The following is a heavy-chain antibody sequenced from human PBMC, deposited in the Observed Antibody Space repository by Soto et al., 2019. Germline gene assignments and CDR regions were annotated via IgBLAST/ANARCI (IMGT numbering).Heavy chain of an antibody. CDR2: VFYTGIT. CDR3: VRDTYSHDSRGYHRYFYX. J-gene: IGHJ4*02. V-gene: IGHV4-61*01. D-gene: IGHD3-22*01. Sequence: SETLSLTFSVSGDSVSRIKYYWTWIRQSPGKGVEGLGYVFYTGITEYNPSLGSGISLSLDTSKNQFSLKLTSLTAADPAVYYCVRDTYSHDSRGYHRYFYXWGPGTMFTVSX. CDR1: GDSVSRIKYY.